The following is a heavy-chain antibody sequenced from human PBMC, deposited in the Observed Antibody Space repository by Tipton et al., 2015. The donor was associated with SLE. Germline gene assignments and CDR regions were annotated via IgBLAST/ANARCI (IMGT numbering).Heavy chain of an antibody. CDR2: ISGSGGST. CDR1: GFTFSSYG. V-gene: IGHV3-23*01. CDR3: ARDENLYGDYEGWFDP. J-gene: IGHJ5*02. Sequence: SLRLSCAASGFTFSSYGMSWVRQAPGKGLEWVSGISGSGGSTYYADSVKGRFTISRDNSKNTLYLQMNSLRAEDTAVYYCARDENLYGDYEGWFDPWGQGTLVTVSS. D-gene: IGHD4-17*01.